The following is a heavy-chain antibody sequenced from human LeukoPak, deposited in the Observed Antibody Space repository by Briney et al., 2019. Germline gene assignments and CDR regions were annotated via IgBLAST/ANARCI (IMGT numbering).Heavy chain of an antibody. CDR3: ARGPPNWGYDY. Sequence: ASVKVSCTASGYTFTSYDFNWVRQATGQRPEWMGWMSPNGGDTGYAQKFQDRVTMTRNTSISTAYMELSSLRSDDTAVYYCARGPPNWGYDYWGPGTLVTVSS. CDR2: MSPNGGDT. CDR1: GYTFTSYD. D-gene: IGHD7-27*01. J-gene: IGHJ4*02. V-gene: IGHV1-8*01.